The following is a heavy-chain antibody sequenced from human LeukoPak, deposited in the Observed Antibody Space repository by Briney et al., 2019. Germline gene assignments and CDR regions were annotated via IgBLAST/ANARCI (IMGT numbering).Heavy chain of an antibody. D-gene: IGHD1-26*01. J-gene: IGHJ4*02. CDR2: IYYSGST. V-gene: IGHV4-59*01. Sequence: PSETLSLTCTVSGGSISSYYWSWIRQPPGKGLEWIGYIYYSGSTNYNPSLKSRVTISVDTSKNQFSLKLSSVTAADTAVYYCARVLRWELPPDYWGQGALVIVSS. CDR3: ARVLRWELPPDY. CDR1: GGSISSYY.